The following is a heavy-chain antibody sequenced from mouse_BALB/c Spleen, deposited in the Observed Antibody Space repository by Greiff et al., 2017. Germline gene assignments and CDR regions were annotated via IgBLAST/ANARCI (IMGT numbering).Heavy chain of an antibody. CDR2: IDPANGNT. CDR3: ARNYGNYFDV. D-gene: IGHD2-1*01. Sequence: EVKLMESGAELVKPGASVKLSCTASGFNIKDTYMHWVKQRPEQGLEWIGRIDPANGNTKYDPKFQGKATITADTSSNTAYLQLSSLTSEDTAVYYCARNYGNYFDVWGAGTTVTVSS. V-gene: IGHV14-3*02. J-gene: IGHJ1*01. CDR1: GFNIKDTY.